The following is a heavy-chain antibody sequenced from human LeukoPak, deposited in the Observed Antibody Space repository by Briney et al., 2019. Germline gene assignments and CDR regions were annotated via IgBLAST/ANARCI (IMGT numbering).Heavy chain of an antibody. D-gene: IGHD1-26*01. CDR2: IYSGGST. Sequence: GGSLRLSCAASGFTVSSNYMSWVRQAPGKGLEWVSVIYSGGSTYYADSVKGRFTISRDNSKNTLYLQMNSLRAEDTAVYYCARGGASDWELPPDYWGQGTLVTVSS. J-gene: IGHJ4*02. CDR1: GFTVSSNY. V-gene: IGHV3-53*01. CDR3: ARGGASDWELPPDY.